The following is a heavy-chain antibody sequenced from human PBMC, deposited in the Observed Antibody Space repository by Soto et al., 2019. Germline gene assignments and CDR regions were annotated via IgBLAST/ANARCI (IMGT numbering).Heavy chain of an antibody. CDR2: INHSGST. CDR3: ANQHYQLPYGYNWFAP. J-gene: IGHJ5*02. V-gene: IGHV4-34*01. D-gene: IGHD2-2*01. CDR1: GGSFSVYY. Sequence: PSETLSLTCAVYGGSFSVYYWSWIRQPPGKGLEWIGEINHSGSTNYNPSLKSRVTISVDTSKNQFSLKLSSVTAADTAVYYCANQHYQLPYGYNWFAPWGQETLVTVSS.